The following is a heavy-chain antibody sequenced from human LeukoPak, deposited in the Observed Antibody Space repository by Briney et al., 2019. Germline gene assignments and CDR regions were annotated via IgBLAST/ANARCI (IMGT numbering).Heavy chain of an antibody. J-gene: IGHJ4*02. CDR3: ARARPGEYYDSSGHFDY. Sequence: PSETLSLTCAVSGGSIGSGGYSWSWIRQPPGKGLEWIGYIYHSGSTYYNPSLKSRVTISVDRSKNQFSLKLSSVTAADTAVYYCARARPGEYYDSSGHFDYWGQGTLVTVSS. CDR1: GGSIGSGGYS. CDR2: IYHSGST. D-gene: IGHD3-22*01. V-gene: IGHV4-30-2*01.